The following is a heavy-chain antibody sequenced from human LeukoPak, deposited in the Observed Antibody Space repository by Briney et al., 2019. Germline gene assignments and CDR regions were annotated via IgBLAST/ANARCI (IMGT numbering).Heavy chain of an antibody. CDR3: ARRLPLNVVISGIDWFDP. Sequence: PGGSLRLSCAASGFTFSSYWMSWVRQAPGEGLEWVANIKQEGSEKYYVDSVKGRFTISRDNAKNSLYLQMNSLRAEDTAVYYCARRLPLNVVISGIDWFDPWGQGTLVTVSS. D-gene: IGHD3-22*01. CDR2: IKQEGSEK. V-gene: IGHV3-7*01. J-gene: IGHJ5*02. CDR1: GFTFSSYW.